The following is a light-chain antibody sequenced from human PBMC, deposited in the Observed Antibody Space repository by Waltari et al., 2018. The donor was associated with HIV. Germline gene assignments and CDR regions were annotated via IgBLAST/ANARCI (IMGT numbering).Light chain of an antibody. CDR3: QSYDSSLSGVV. J-gene: IGLJ2*01. CDR2: DNP. Sequence: QSVLRHPPSASGAPGQRVTIPCTGSNSNIGAGAKVTWYQQLPGPPPKPLTHDNPNRPSGVPDRFSGSKSGTSTSLAIAGLQADDEADYYCQSYDSSLSGVVFGGGTRLTVL. CDR1: NSNIGAGAK. V-gene: IGLV1-40*01.